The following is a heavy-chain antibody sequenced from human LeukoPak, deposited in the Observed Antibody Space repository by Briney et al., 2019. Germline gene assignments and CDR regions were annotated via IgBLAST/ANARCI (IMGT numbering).Heavy chain of an antibody. V-gene: IGHV1-2*02. CDR1: GYTFTGYY. J-gene: IGHJ6*03. CDR3: ARDRGYCSSTSCYKIYMDV. D-gene: IGHD2-2*02. CDR2: INPNSGGT. Sequence: ASVKVSCKASGYTFTGYYMHWVRQAPGQGVEWMGWINPNSGGTNYAQKFQGRVTMTRDTSISTAYMELSRLRSDDTAVYYCARDRGYCSSTSCYKIYMDVWGKGTTVTISS.